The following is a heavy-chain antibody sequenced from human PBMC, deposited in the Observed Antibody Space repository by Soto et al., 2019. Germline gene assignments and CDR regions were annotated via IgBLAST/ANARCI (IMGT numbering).Heavy chain of an antibody. J-gene: IGHJ4*02. CDR1: GFTFSINW. Sequence: HPGGSLRLSCAASGFTFSINWMHWVRQAPGKGLVWVSRINSDGSSSSYADSVKGQFTISRDNAKNTLYLQMNSLRAEDTAVYYCARGSSSWYVSFDYWGQGTLVTSPQ. V-gene: IGHV3-74*01. CDR2: INSDGSSS. D-gene: IGHD6-13*01. CDR3: ARGSSSWYVSFDY.